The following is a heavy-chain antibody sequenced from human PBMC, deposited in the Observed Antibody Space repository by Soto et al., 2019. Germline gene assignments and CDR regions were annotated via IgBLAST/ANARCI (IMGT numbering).Heavy chain of an antibody. Sequence: GGSLRLSCAASGFTFSSYAMSWVRQAPGKGLEWVSAISGSGGSTYYADSVKGLFTISRDNSKNTLYLQMNSLRAEDTAVYYCAKESTYYYDSSGPYGMDVWGQGTTVTVSS. CDR2: ISGSGGST. V-gene: IGHV3-23*01. CDR3: AKESTYYYDSSGPYGMDV. D-gene: IGHD3-22*01. CDR1: GFTFSSYA. J-gene: IGHJ6*02.